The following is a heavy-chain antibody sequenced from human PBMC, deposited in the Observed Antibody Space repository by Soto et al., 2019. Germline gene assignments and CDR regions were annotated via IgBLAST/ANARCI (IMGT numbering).Heavy chain of an antibody. V-gene: IGHV4-34*01. D-gene: IGHD3-3*01. J-gene: IGHJ4*02. CDR1: GGSFSDYY. CDR3: ARGRSYYDFWSGHIDY. Sequence: SETLSLTCAIYGGSFSDYYWSWVRQPPGKGLECIGEIDQSGSTNYSPSLKSRLTMSVDTSRNQFSLNLSSVTAADTAVYYCARGRSYYDFWSGHIDYWGQGTLVTVSS. CDR2: IDQSGST.